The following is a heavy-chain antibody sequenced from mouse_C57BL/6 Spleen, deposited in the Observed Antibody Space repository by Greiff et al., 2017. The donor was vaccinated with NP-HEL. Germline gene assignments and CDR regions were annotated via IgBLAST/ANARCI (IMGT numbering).Heavy chain of an antibody. V-gene: IGHV1-52*01. D-gene: IGHD5-1*01. J-gene: IGHJ4*01. Sequence: VQLQQPGAELVRPGSSVKLSCKASGYTFTSYWMHWVKQRPIQGLEWIGNIDPSDSETHYNQKFKDKATLTVDKSSSTAYMQLSRLTSEDSAGYYCARVYPYYAMDYWGQGTSVTVSS. CDR1: GYTFTSYW. CDR2: IDPSDSET. CDR3: ARVYPYYAMDY.